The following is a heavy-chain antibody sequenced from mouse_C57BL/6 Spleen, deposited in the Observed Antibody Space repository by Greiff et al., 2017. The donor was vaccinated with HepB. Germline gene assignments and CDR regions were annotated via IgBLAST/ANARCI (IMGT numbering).Heavy chain of an antibody. CDR2: INYDGSST. V-gene: IGHV5-16*01. D-gene: IGHD1-1*01. Sequence: EVKLEESEGGLVQPGSSMKLSCTASGFTFSDYYMAWVRQVPEKGLEWVANINYDGSSTYYLDSLKSRFIISRDNAKNILYLQMSSLKSEDTATYYCARDQLRGYFDYWGQGTTLTVSS. J-gene: IGHJ2*01. CDR3: ARDQLRGYFDY. CDR1: GFTFSDYY.